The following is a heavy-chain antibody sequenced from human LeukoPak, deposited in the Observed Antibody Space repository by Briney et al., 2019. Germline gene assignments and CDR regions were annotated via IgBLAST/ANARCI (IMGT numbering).Heavy chain of an antibody. Sequence: SVKVSCKASGGTFSSYAISWVRQAPGQGLEWMGGIIPIFGTTNYAQKLQGRVTITADESTSIAYMELSSLRSEDMAVYYCASRTYTYDSSGYYRRNYYFDYWGQGTLVTVSS. CDR2: IIPIFGTT. D-gene: IGHD3-22*01. J-gene: IGHJ4*02. CDR3: ASRTYTYDSSGYYRRNYYFDY. CDR1: GGTFSSYA. V-gene: IGHV1-69*13.